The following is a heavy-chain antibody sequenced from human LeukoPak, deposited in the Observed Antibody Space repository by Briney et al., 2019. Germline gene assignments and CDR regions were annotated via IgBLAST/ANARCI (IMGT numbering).Heavy chain of an antibody. CDR3: ARDQSGWLRFPHYGMDV. CDR2: VIPIFGTA. Sequence: GSSVKVSCKASGGTFSSYAISWVRQAPGQGLEWMGGVIPIFGTANYAQKFQGRVTITADKSTSTAYLELSSLRSEDTAVYYCARDQSGWLRFPHYGMDVWGQGTTVTVSS. J-gene: IGHJ6*02. V-gene: IGHV1-69*06. D-gene: IGHD5-12*01. CDR1: GGTFSSYA.